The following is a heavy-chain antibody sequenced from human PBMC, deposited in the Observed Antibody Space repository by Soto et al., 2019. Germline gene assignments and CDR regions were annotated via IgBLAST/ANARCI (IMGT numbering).Heavy chain of an antibody. D-gene: IGHD2-15*01. CDR2: IKSKTDGGTT. Sequence: GGSLRLSCAASGFTFSNAWMSWVRQAPGKGLEWVGRIKSKTDGGTTDYAAPVKGRFTISRDDSKNTLYLQMNSLKTEDTAVYYCTTFIVAPRNYYYYMDVWGKGTTVTVSS. V-gene: IGHV3-15*01. CDR1: GFTFSNAW. CDR3: TTFIVAPRNYYYYMDV. J-gene: IGHJ6*03.